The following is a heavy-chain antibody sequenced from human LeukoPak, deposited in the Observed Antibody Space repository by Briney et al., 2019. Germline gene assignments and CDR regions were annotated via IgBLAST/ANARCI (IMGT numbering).Heavy chain of an antibody. J-gene: IGHJ3*02. CDR3: AREPHRNYYDSSGSHARAFDI. Sequence: SETLSLTCTVSGGSISSYYWSWIRQSPGKGLECIGYIHYTGSTNYNPSLKSRVTISVDTSKNQFSLKLSSVTAADTAVYYCAREPHRNYYDSSGSHARAFDIWGQGTMVTVSS. CDR1: GGSISSYY. CDR2: IHYTGST. D-gene: IGHD3-22*01. V-gene: IGHV4-59*01.